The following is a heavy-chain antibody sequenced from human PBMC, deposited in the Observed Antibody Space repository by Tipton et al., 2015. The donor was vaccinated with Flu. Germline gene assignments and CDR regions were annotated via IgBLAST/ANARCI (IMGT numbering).Heavy chain of an antibody. CDR2: ISAYNGNT. CDR3: ARGRGYSGYDIIYGPADFAFDI. V-gene: IGHV1-18*01. Sequence: QVQLVQSGAEVKKPGASVKVSCKASGYTFTSYGISWVRQAPGQGLEWMGWISAYNGNTNYAQKLQGRVTMTTDTSTSTAYMELRSLRSDDTAVYYCARGRGYSGYDIIYGPADFAFDIWGQGTMVTVSS. D-gene: IGHD5-12*01. J-gene: IGHJ3*02. CDR1: GYTFTSYG.